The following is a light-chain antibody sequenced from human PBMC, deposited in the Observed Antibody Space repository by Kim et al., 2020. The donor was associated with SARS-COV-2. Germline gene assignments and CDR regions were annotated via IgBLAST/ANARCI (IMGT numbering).Light chain of an antibody. CDR1: STNHGDNH. CDR2: SNY. CDR3: AAWDDSLNGVV. V-gene: IGLV1-44*01. Sequence: GLRCNSHGPQSSTNHGDNHQNCNTRLPGTAPNPLTYSNYRRPAGVPDRFSVSKSGTSASLAISGLQSEDEADYYCAAWDDSLNGVVFGGGTQLTVL. J-gene: IGLJ2*01.